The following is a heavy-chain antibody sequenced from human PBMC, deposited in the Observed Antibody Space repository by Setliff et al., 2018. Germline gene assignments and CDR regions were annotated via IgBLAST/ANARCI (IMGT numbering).Heavy chain of an antibody. V-gene: IGHV4-30-4*08. CDR1: GDSISSGDYF. J-gene: IGHJ3*01. CDR2: IYHSGSA. Sequence: SETLSLTCTVSGDSISSGDYFWSWIRQPPGKGLEWIAYIYHSGSAYYNPSLKSRVTMSVDTSKDQSSLHLTSVTAADTAVYYCAREVGTSTSSDAFDVWGQGMMVTVSS. CDR3: AREVGTSTSSDAFDV. D-gene: IGHD1-26*01.